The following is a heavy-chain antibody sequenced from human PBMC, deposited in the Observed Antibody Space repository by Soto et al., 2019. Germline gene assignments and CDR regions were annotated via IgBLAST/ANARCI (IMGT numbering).Heavy chain of an antibody. Sequence: TLRLTCAAAGFTSSSYGVHWVRQGPGRSLEWVAVRWYDGSNKYYADSVKGRFTISRDNSKNTLYLQMNSLRAEDTAVYYCARTDILTGDVDGMDVWGQGTTVTVSS. CDR2: RWYDGSNK. CDR1: GFTSSSYG. J-gene: IGHJ6*02. D-gene: IGHD3-9*01. V-gene: IGHV3-33*01. CDR3: ARTDILTGDVDGMDV.